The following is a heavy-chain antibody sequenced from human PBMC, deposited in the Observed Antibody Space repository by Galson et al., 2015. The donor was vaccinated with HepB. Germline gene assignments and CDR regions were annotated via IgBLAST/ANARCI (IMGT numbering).Heavy chain of an antibody. D-gene: IGHD4-11*01. CDR1: GFTFSSFA. CDR2: ISYSGGRT. J-gene: IGHJ5*02. CDR3: AKMGYSNFENNYFDP. Sequence: SLRLSCAASGFTFSSFAMSWVRQAPGKGLECVSSISYSGGRTHYADPLKGRVTISRDNSKNNLYLQMNSLRAEDTALYYCAKMGYSNFENNYFDPWGQGTLVTVSS. V-gene: IGHV3-23*01.